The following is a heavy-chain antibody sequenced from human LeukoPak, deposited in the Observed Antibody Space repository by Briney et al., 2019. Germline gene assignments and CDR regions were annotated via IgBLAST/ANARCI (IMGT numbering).Heavy chain of an antibody. V-gene: IGHV4-59*01. CDR1: GGSISSYY. Sequence: SETLSLTCTVSGGSISSYYWSWIRQPPGKGLEWIGYIYYSGSTDYKPSLKSRVTISVETSKNQFSLKLRSVTAADTAVYYCARVTGYMVEDYFDYWGQGTLVTVSS. J-gene: IGHJ4*02. D-gene: IGHD6-13*01. CDR3: ARVTGYMVEDYFDY. CDR2: IYYSGST.